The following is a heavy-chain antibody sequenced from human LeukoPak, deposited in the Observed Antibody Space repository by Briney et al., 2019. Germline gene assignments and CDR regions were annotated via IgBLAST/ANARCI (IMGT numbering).Heavy chain of an antibody. CDR2: IDSTGST. J-gene: IGHJ3*02. D-gene: IGHD5-18*01. CDR3: ARRERLGYSYGRGTLDI. V-gene: IGHV3-66*01. CDR1: GILVSSNY. Sequence: GSLRLSCVASGILVSSNYMSWVRQAPGKVLEWVSFIDSTGSTYYADSVKGRFTISRDNSRNTLYLQMNSLRVEDTAVYYCARRERLGYSYGRGTLDIWGQGTMVTVSS.